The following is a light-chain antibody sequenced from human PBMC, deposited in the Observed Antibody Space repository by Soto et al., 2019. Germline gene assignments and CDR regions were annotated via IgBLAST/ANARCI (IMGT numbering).Light chain of an antibody. CDR3: CSYAGSYNPYV. V-gene: IGLV2-11*01. J-gene: IGLJ1*01. Sequence: QSVRAHPLSVSGSPGQAVTIACTGTSSDVGGYNYVSWYQQHPGKAPKLMIYDVSKRPSGVPDRFSGSKSGNTASLTISGLHAEDEADYYCCSYAGSYNPYVFGTGTKVTVL. CDR1: SSDVGGYNY. CDR2: DVS.